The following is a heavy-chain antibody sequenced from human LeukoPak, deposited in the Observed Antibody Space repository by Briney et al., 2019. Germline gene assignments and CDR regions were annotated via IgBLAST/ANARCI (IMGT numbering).Heavy chain of an antibody. CDR3: ARDCSGGGDFDY. V-gene: IGHV1-2*04. CDR2: INPNSGGT. J-gene: IGHJ4*02. Sequence: ASVNVSRRASGYTFTGYYMHWVRQAPGQGLEWMGWINPNSGGTNYAQKFQGWVTMTRDTSISTAYMELSRLRSDDTAAYYCARDCSGGGDFDYWGQGTLVTVSS. CDR1: GYTFTGYY. D-gene: IGHD2-15*01.